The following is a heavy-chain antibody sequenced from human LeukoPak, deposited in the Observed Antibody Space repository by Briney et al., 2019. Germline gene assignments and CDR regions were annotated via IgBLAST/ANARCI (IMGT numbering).Heavy chain of an antibody. CDR1: GYTFTSYD. V-gene: IGHV1-8*01. J-gene: IGHJ4*02. D-gene: IGHD1-26*01. CDR2: MSPNSGNT. CDR3: ALIMGAPRY. Sequence: ASVKVSCKASGYTFTSYDINWVRQATGQGPEWMGWMSPNSGNTGYAQKFQGRVTMTRDTSTSTVYMELSSLRSEDTAVYYCALIMGAPRYWGQGTLVTVSS.